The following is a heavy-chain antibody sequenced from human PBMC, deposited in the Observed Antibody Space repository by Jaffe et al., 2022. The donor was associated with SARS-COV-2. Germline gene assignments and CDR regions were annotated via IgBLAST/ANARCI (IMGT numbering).Heavy chain of an antibody. CDR2: IIPIFGTA. D-gene: IGHD6-6*01. CDR1: GGTFSSYA. CDR3: ARGRVPEYSSSFYYGMDV. J-gene: IGHJ6*02. Sequence: QVQLVQSGAEVKKPGSSVKVSCKASGGTFSSYAISWVRQAPGQGLEWMGGIIPIFGTANYAQKFQGRVTITADESTSTAYMELSSLRSEDTAVYYCARGRVPEYSSSFYYGMDVWGQGTTVTVSS. V-gene: IGHV1-69*01.